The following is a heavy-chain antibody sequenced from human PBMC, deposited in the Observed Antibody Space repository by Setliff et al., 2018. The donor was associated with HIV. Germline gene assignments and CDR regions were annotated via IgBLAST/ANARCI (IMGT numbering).Heavy chain of an antibody. J-gene: IGHJ4*02. Sequence: GASVKVSCKASGYTFTKYGISWVRQAPGQGLEWLGWINTNTENPTYAQGFTGRFVFSLDTSVSAAFLQISSLKAEDTAIYYCARDAGYSGSAWDIWGQGTLVTVSS. CDR2: INTNTENP. D-gene: IGHD5-12*01. V-gene: IGHV7-4-1*02. CDR3: ARDAGYSGSAWDI. CDR1: GYTFTKYG.